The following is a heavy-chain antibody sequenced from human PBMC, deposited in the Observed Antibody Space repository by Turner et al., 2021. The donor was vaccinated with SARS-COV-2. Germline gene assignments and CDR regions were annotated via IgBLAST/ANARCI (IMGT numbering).Heavy chain of an antibody. Sequence: QVQLQESGPGLVKPSETVSLICSVAGGFISGDYWSWIRQPPGKGLDWIGNIHYSGRTTYNPSLKSRVPVSVDTSKNQFSLKLSSVTAADTAVYYCARAHYPGSLFRFDPWGQGTLVTVSS. D-gene: IGHD2-21*01. V-gene: IGHV4-59*01. CDR1: GGFISGDY. CDR3: ARAHYPGSLFRFDP. CDR2: IHYSGRT. J-gene: IGHJ5*02.